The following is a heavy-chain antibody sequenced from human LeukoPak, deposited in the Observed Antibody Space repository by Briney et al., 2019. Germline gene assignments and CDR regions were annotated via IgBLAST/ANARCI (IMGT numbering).Heavy chain of an antibody. CDR1: GFNVITND. CDR3: ARGVEPLAANTLAY. Sequence: GGSLRLSCAASGFNVITNDMTWVRQAPGKGLEWVSVLYSDGNTKYADSVQGRFTISRDNSKNTLYLEMNSLSPDDTAVYYCARGVEPLAANTLAYWGQGTLVTVSS. CDR2: LYSDGNT. D-gene: IGHD1-14*01. V-gene: IGHV3-53*01. J-gene: IGHJ4*02.